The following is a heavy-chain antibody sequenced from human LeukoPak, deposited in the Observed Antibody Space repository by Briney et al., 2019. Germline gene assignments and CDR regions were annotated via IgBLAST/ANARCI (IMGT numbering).Heavy chain of an antibody. CDR3: TRWSGWYEKKFDY. D-gene: IGHD6-19*01. CDR2: IRSKAYGGTT. CDR1: GFTFGDYA. V-gene: IGHV3-49*03. Sequence: GGSLRLSCTASGFTFGDYAMSWFRQAPGKGLEWVGFIRSKAYGGTTEYAASVKGRFTISRDDSKSIAYLQMNSLKTEDTAVYYCTRWSGWYEKKFDYWGQGTLVTVSS. J-gene: IGHJ4*02.